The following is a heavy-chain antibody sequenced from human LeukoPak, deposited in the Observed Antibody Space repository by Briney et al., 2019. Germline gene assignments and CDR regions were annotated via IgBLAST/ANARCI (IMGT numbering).Heavy chain of an antibody. CDR2: IYYSGST. V-gene: IGHV4-59*01. CDR3: ARGGSTGTNLNWVDP. CDR1: VGPFSPYT. J-gene: IGHJ5*02. Sequence: SETLSLTCTVSVGPFSPYTWSWIRQPPGKGLEWIGYIYYSGSTNYNPSLKSRVTISVDTSKNQFSLKLSSVTAADTAVYYCARGGSTGTNLNWVDPWGQGTLVTVSS. D-gene: IGHD1-1*01.